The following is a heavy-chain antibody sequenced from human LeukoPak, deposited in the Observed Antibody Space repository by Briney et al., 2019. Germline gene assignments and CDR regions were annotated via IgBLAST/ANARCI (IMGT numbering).Heavy chain of an antibody. D-gene: IGHD4-23*01. CDR1: GGTFSSYA. J-gene: IGHJ4*02. V-gene: IGHV1-69*06. CDR2: IIPIFGTA. Sequence: ASVKVSCKASGGTFSSYAISWVRQAPGQGLEWMGGIIPIFGTANYAQKFQGRVTITADKSTSTAYMELRSLRSDDTAVYYCARRMVTELDYWGQGTLVTVSS. CDR3: ARRMVTELDY.